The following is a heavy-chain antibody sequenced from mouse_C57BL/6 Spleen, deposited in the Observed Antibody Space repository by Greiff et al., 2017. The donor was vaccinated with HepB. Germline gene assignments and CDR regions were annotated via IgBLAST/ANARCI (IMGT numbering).Heavy chain of an antibody. CDR3: ARLLRWYFDV. V-gene: IGHV1-76*01. CDR2: IYPGSGNT. CDR1: GYTFTDYY. J-gene: IGHJ1*03. D-gene: IGHD1-1*01. Sequence: QVQLKESGAELVRPGASVKLSCKASGYTFTDYYINWVKQRPGQGLEWIAMIYPGSGNTYYNEKFKGKATLTAEKSSSTAYMQLSSLTSEDSAVYFCARLLRWYFDVWGTGTTVTVSS.